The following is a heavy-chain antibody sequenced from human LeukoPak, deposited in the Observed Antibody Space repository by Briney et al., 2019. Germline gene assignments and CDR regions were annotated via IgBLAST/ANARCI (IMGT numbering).Heavy chain of an antibody. CDR2: IYYIGST. J-gene: IGHJ4*02. CDR3: ARAGTGVQGVITV. Sequence: SETLSLTCTVPGGSFSSYYWTWIRQPPGKGLQWIGYIYYIGSTSYNPSLKSRVAMSVDTSKNQFSLKLSSVTAADTAVYHCARAGTGVQGVITVWGQGTLVTVSS. V-gene: IGHV4-59*01. CDR1: GGSFSSYY. D-gene: IGHD3-10*01.